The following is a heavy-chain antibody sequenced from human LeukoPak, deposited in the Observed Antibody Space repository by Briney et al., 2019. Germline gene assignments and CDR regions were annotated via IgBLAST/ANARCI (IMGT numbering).Heavy chain of an antibody. CDR3: AREEMATTGHFDAFDI. J-gene: IGHJ3*02. CDR1: GGSINSSSRNSYY. D-gene: IGHD5-24*01. V-gene: IGHV4-39*02. CDR2: IYYSGTT. Sequence: SETLSLTCTVSGGSINSSSRNSYYWGWIRQPPGKGLEWVGGIYYSGTTYYSPSLKSRVTMSVDMSKNQFSLRLSSVTAADTAVYYCAREEMATTGHFDAFDIWGQGTMVTVSS.